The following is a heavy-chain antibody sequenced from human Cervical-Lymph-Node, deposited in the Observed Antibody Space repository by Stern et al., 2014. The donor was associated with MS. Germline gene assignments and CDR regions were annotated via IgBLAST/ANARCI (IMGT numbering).Heavy chain of an antibody. V-gene: IGHV2-70*04. CDR1: GFSLSTTGMR. CDR2: IDWDDDK. Sequence: SGPALVKPTQTLTLTCTFSGFSLSTTGMRVGWIRQPPGKALEWLARIDWDDDKLYSTSLKTRLTISKDTSKNQVVLTMTNMDPVDTATYFCARVAAGTHFDYWGQGTLVTVSS. D-gene: IGHD6-13*01. J-gene: IGHJ4*02. CDR3: ARVAAGTHFDY.